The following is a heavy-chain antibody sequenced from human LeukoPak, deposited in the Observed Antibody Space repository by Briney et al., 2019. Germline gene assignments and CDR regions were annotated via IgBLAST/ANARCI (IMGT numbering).Heavy chain of an antibody. D-gene: IGHD1-26*01. Sequence: ASVTVSCKASGYTFTVYYMHWVRPAPGQGLEWMGWINPNSGGTNYAQKFQGRVTMTRDTSISTAYMELSRLRSDDTAVYYCARGIVGATTGDWGQGTLVTVSS. CDR2: INPNSGGT. CDR1: GYTFTVYY. V-gene: IGHV1-2*02. CDR3: ARGIVGATTGD. J-gene: IGHJ4*02.